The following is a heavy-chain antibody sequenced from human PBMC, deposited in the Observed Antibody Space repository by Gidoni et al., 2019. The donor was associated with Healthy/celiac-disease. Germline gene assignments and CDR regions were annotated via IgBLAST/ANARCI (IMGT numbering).Heavy chain of an antibody. CDR1: GFTFSSYS. D-gene: IGHD4-17*01. CDR3: ARVFPAYTTVVTYIDY. Sequence: EVRLVESGGGLVQPGGSLRLSCAASGFTFSSYSMNWVRQAPGKGLEGFSYISSSSSTIYYADSVKGRFTISRDNAKNSLYLQMNSLRDEDTAVYYCARVFPAYTTVVTYIDYWGQGTLVTVSS. V-gene: IGHV3-48*02. CDR2: ISSSSSTI. J-gene: IGHJ4*02.